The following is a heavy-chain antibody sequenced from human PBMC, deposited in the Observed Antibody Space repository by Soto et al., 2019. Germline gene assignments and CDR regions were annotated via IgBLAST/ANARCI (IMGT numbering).Heavy chain of an antibody. J-gene: IGHJ3*02. CDR2: ISYDGSNK. Sequence: QVQLVESGGGVFHPGSSLGLPCPPSGLPLGGKAWPGFARPPAKGLGWVAVISYDGSNKYYADSVKGRFTISRDNSKNTLYLQMNSLRAEDTAVYYCTAVAGQSDAFDIWGQGTMVTVSS. V-gene: IGHV3-30*03. D-gene: IGHD6-19*01. CDR1: GLPLGGKA. CDR3: TAVAGQSDAFDI.